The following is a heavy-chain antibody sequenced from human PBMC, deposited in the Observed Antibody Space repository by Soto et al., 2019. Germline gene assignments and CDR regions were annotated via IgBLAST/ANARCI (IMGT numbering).Heavy chain of an antibody. CDR3: ARGSLYCSSTSCSYGMDV. CDR1: GFTFSDYG. J-gene: IGHJ6*02. CDR2: IWFDGSNE. Sequence: GGSLRLSCAASGFTFSDYGMHWVRQAPGEGLQWVAVIWFDGSNEHYADSVKGRFTISRDNSKNTLYLQMYGLRAGDTAVYYCARGSLYCSSTSCSYGMDVWGQGTTVTVSS. D-gene: IGHD2-15*01. V-gene: IGHV3-33*01.